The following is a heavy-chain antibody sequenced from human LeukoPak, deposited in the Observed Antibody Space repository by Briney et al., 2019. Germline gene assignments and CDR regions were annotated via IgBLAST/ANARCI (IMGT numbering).Heavy chain of an antibody. D-gene: IGHD3-10*01. V-gene: IGHV3-72*01. CDR1: GFTFSDHY. J-gene: IGHJ4*02. Sequence: PGGSLRLSCAASGFTFSDHYMDWVRQAPGKGLEWVGRTRNKANSYTTEYAASVKGRFTISRDDSKNSLYLQMNSLKTEDTAVYYCASPAIMVRGDPFDYWGQGTLVTVSS. CDR3: ASPAIMVRGDPFDY. CDR2: TRNKANSYTT.